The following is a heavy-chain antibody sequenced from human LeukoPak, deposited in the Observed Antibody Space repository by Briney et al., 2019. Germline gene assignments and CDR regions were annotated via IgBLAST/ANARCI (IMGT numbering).Heavy chain of an antibody. D-gene: IGHD5-12*01. Sequence: GGSLRLSCAASGFTLSDYYMSWIRQAPGKGLEWVSYISSSGSTIYYADSVKGRFTISRDNAKNSLYLQMNSLRAEDTAVYYCARGKLSMRATGDFDYWGQGTLVTVSS. J-gene: IGHJ4*02. CDR1: GFTLSDYY. V-gene: IGHV3-11*01. CDR3: ARGKLSMRATGDFDY. CDR2: ISSSGSTI.